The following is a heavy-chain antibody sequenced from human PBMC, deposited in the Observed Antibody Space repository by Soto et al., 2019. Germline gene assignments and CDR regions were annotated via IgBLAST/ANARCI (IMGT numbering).Heavy chain of an antibody. J-gene: IGHJ4*02. CDR3: ANSIN. Sequence: AGGSLRLSCAASGFPFSSYGMHWVRQAPGKGLDWVGVIWYDGSNKDYAESVKGRFTISRDNSKNMLYLQMNSLRADDTAVYYCANSINWGQGTLVTVSS. CDR2: IWYDGSNK. V-gene: IGHV3-33*03. CDR1: GFPFSSYG.